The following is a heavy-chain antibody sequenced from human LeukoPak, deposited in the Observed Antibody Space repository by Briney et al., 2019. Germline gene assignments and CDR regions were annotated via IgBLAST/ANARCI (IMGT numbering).Heavy chain of an antibody. CDR2: IKKDGSEK. D-gene: IGHD2-2*01. Sequence: GGSLRLSCAASGFTFSNYWMTWVRQGPGKGLEWVANIKKDGSEKYYVDSLKGRFTISRDNAKNSLYLQMSSLRAEDTAVYYCTRGGYSSSCFWIDWGQRTIVTGSS. V-gene: IGHV3-7*04. J-gene: IGHJ4*02. CDR3: TRGGYSSSCFWID. CDR1: GFTFSNYW.